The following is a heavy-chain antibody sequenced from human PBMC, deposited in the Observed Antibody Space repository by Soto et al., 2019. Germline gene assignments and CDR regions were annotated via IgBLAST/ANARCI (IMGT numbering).Heavy chain of an antibody. J-gene: IGHJ6*02. CDR1: GYTFTSYY. CDR3: ARDLDYYDSSGYYHGRYYYYGMDV. CDR2: INPSGGST. D-gene: IGHD3-22*01. V-gene: IGHV1-46*01. Sequence: ASVKVSCKASGYTFTSYYMHWVRQAPGQGLEWMGIINPSGGSTSYAQKFQGRVTMTRDTSTSTVYMELSSLRSEDTAVYYCARDLDYYDSSGYYHGRYYYYGMDVWGQGTTGTVSS.